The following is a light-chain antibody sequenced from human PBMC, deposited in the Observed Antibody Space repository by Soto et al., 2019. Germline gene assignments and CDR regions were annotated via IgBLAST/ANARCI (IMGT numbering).Light chain of an antibody. CDR2: GNS. V-gene: IGLV1-40*01. Sequence: QSVLTQPPSVSGAPGQRVTISCTGSSSNIGANYDVHWYQHLPGTAPKLLIYGNSNRPSGVPDRFSGSKSGTSASLAITGLQAEDEAEYYCQSYDNSLSGYVVGTGTKATVL. J-gene: IGLJ1*01. CDR3: QSYDNSLSGYV. CDR1: SSNIGANYD.